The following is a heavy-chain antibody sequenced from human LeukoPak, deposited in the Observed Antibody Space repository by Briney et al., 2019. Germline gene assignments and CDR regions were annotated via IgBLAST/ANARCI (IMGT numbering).Heavy chain of an antibody. V-gene: IGHV4-59*01. CDR1: GGSISSYY. J-gene: IGHJ4*02. CDR3: ARTNAYYYDSSGYPLFDY. D-gene: IGHD3-22*01. CDR2: IYYSGST. Sequence: SETLSLTCTVSGGSISSYYWSWILQPPGKGLEWIGYIYYSGSTNYNPSLKSRVTISVDTSKNQFSLKLSSVTAADTAVYYCARTNAYYYDSSGYPLFDYWGQGTLVTVSS.